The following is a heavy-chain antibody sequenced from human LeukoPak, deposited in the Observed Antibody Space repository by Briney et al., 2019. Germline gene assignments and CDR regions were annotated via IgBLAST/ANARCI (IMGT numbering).Heavy chain of an antibody. D-gene: IGHD6-19*01. CDR2: IYYSGST. Sequence: SETLSLTCTVSGGSISSYYWSSIRQPPGKGLEWIGYIYYSGSTNYNPSLKSRVTISVDTSKNQFSLKLSSVTAADTAVYYCARLQYSSGWFDPWGQGTLVTVSS. J-gene: IGHJ5*02. CDR1: GGSISSYY. V-gene: IGHV4-59*08. CDR3: ARLQYSSGWFDP.